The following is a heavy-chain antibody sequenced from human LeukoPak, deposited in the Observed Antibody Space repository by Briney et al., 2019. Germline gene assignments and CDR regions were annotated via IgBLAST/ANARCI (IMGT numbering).Heavy chain of an antibody. D-gene: IGHD6-19*01. Sequence: GGSLRLSCAASRFTFTSYAMSWVRQAPGKGLEWVSAITGTGGSTYYAASVKGRFTVSKDNSKNTLYLQMSSLRAEDTAMYYCAKVRDTRDWYKDAFDIWGQGTRVTVSS. CDR1: RFTFTSYA. J-gene: IGHJ3*02. CDR3: AKVRDTRDWYKDAFDI. CDR2: ITGTGGST. V-gene: IGHV3-23*01.